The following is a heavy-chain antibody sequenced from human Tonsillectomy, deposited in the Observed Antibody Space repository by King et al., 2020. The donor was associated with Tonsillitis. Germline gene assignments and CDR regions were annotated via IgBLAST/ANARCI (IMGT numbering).Heavy chain of an antibody. CDR3: ARDLRCYNNYYYYGMDV. J-gene: IGHJ6*02. CDR2: ISYDGSNK. Sequence: QLVQSGGGVVQPGRSLRLSCAASGFTFSSYAMHWVRQAPGKGLEWVAVISYDGSNKYYADSVKGRFTISRDNSKNTLYLQMNSLRVEDTAVFHCARDLRCYNNYYYYGMDVWGQGTTVTVSS. D-gene: IGHD4-17*01. V-gene: IGHV3-30-3*01. CDR1: GFTFSSYA.